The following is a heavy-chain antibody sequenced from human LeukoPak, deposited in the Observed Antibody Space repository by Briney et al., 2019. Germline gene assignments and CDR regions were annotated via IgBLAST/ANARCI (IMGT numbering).Heavy chain of an antibody. J-gene: IGHJ4*02. CDR2: IYYSGST. CDR3: ARDRSSGWYYFDY. V-gene: IGHV4-59*01. CDR1: GGSISSYY. D-gene: IGHD6-19*01. Sequence: SETLSLTCTVSGGSISSYYWSWIRQPPGKGLEWIGYIYYSGSTNYNPSLKSRVTISVDTSKNQFSLKLSSVTAADTAVYYCARDRSSGWYYFDYWGQGTLVTVSS.